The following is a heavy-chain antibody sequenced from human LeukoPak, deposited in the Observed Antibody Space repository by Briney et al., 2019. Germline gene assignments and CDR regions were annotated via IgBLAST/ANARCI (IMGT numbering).Heavy chain of an antibody. V-gene: IGHV3-9*01. CDR2: ISWNSGSI. Sequence: PGGSLRLSCAASGFTFDDYAMHWVRQAPGKGLEWVSSISWNSGSIVYADSVKGRFTISRDNAKNYLYLQMNSLRAEDTALYYCAKDKWSQGVYYFDYWGQGTLVTVSS. D-gene: IGHD2-15*01. J-gene: IGHJ4*02. CDR1: GFTFDDYA. CDR3: AKDKWSQGVYYFDY.